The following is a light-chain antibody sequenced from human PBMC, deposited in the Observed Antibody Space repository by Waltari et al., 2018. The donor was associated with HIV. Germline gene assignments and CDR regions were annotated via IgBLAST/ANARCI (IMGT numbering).Light chain of an antibody. CDR1: DIDIGNYTL. V-gene: IGLV2-23*02. CDR2: DVS. Sequence: QSALTQPASVSGNPGQSVTITCTGTDIDIGNYTLVSWFQQHPGKAPKLLIYDVSKRPSGVSSGFSGSKSGYFASLTISGLLTEDESSYYCLTYVSKTSTWQFGGGTYLTV. J-gene: IGLJ3*02. CDR3: LTYVSKTSTWQ.